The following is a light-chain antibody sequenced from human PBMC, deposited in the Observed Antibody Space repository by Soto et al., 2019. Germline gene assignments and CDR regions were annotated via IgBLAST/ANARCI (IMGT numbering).Light chain of an antibody. Sequence: QSALTQPASVSGSPGQSITISCTGTSSDVGGYNYVSWYQQHPGKAPKLMIYDVSNRPSGVSNRFSGSKPGNTASLTISGLQAEDEADYYCSSYTSSSTLEVVFGGGTKVTVL. J-gene: IGLJ2*01. CDR3: SSYTSSSTLEVV. CDR1: SSDVGGYNY. CDR2: DVS. V-gene: IGLV2-14*01.